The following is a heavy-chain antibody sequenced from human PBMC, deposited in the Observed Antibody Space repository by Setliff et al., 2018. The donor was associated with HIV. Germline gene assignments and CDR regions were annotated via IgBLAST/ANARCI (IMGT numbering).Heavy chain of an antibody. D-gene: IGHD3-22*01. Sequence: ETLSLTCAVYGGSFSGYCWSWIRQPPGKGLEWIGEIQHSGRINYNPSLRSRVTTSVDTSKNQFSLRLRSVTAADTAVYYCARDVLDLVISVYGFWGQGIPVTVSS. CDR3: ARDVLDLVISVYGF. CDR2: IQHSGRI. J-gene: IGHJ4*02. CDR1: GGSFSGYC. V-gene: IGHV4-34*01.